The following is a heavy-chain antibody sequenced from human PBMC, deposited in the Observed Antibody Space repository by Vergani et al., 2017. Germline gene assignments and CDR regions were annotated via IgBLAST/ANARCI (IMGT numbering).Heavy chain of an antibody. D-gene: IGHD2-8*01. CDR3: ARSRYCTNGVCYKSVAGSGGMDV. J-gene: IGHJ6*02. V-gene: IGHV1-69*12. CDR2: IIPIFGTA. Sequence: QVQLVQSGAEVKKPGSSVKVSCKASGGTFSSYAISWVRQAPGQGLEWMGGIIPIFGTANYAQKFQGRVTITADESTSTAYMELRSLRSDDTAVYYCARSRYCTNGVCYKSVAGSGGMDVWGQGTTVTVSS. CDR1: GGTFSSYA.